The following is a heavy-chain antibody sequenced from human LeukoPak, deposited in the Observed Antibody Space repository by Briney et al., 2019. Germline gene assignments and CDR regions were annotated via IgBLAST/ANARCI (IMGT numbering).Heavy chain of an antibody. CDR2: IYSSGNT. CDR3: TSDPRVEGH. V-gene: IGHV4-39*01. Sequence: SETLSLTCTVSGGSISSSDYYWAWIRQPPGKGLEWIGSIYSSGNTYYNPSLKSRVTISVDTSRNQFSLKLNSVTAADTAVYYFTSDPRVEGHWGQGILVTVSS. CDR1: GGSISSSDYY. J-gene: IGHJ4*02. D-gene: IGHD5-24*01.